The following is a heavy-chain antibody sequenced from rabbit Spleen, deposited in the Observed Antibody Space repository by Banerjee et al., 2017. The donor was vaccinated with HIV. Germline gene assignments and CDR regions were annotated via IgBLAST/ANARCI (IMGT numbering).Heavy chain of an antibody. V-gene: IGHV1S45*01. CDR2: IDTGSSGTT. Sequence: QEQLVESGGGLVQPEGSLTLTCKASGFTLSSYWICWVRQAPGKGLEWIACIDTGSSGTTYYASWAKGRFTVSKISSTTVTLQMTSLTAADTATYFCARDRSGATYDFTLWGQGTLVTVS. J-gene: IGHJ4*01. D-gene: IGHD6-1*01. CDR3: ARDRSGATYDFTL. CDR1: GFTLSSYW.